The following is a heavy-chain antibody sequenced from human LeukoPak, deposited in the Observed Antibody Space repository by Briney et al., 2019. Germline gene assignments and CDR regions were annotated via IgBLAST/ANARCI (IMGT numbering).Heavy chain of an antibody. V-gene: IGHV3-23*01. CDR3: AKPRAVGVNAFFDY. Sequence: GGSLRLSCAASGFTFSSYAMRWVRQAPGKGLEWVSSVSGSGGSTYYADSVKGRFTISRDNSKNTLYLQMNSLGAEDTAIYYCAKPRAVGVNAFFDYWGQGTLVTVSS. J-gene: IGHJ4*02. CDR1: GFTFSSYA. CDR2: VSGSGGST.